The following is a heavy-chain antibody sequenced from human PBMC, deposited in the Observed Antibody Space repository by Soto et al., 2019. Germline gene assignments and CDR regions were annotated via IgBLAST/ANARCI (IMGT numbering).Heavy chain of an antibody. CDR2: ISLYSDGT. CDR1: GYTFSNYG. Sequence: ASVKVSCKTSGYTFSNYGIAWVRQAPGQPLEWLGWISLYSDGTNYAQKFQGRVSMTTDTSTTTAYMELRGLRSDDTAVYYCARVVPGAEAWFGPWGQGTLVTVSS. D-gene: IGHD2-2*01. V-gene: IGHV1-18*01. J-gene: IGHJ5*02. CDR3: ARVVPGAEAWFGP.